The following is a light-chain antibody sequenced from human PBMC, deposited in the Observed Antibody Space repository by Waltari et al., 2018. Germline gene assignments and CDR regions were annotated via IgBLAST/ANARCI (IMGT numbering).Light chain of an antibody. CDR1: QSDLYSSNNQNH. CDR2: WAA. Sequence: VMTQSPASLAVSLGERTTINCKSSQSDLYSSNNQNHCTWSQQKLGQPPKRLIYWAATRESGVPDRFSGSGSGTDVTLNISSLQAADMAVYDCQKYYSTPCTFGGGTKVEIK. V-gene: IGKV4-1*01. J-gene: IGKJ4*01. CDR3: QKYYSTPCT.